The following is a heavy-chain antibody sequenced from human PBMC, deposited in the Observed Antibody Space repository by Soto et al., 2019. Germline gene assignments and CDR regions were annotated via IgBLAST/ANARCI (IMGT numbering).Heavy chain of an antibody. CDR3: AKDCYYDSSGYYHYFDY. J-gene: IGHJ4*02. Sequence: EVQLVESGGGLVQPGRSLRLSCAASGFTFDDYAMHWVRQAPGKGLAWVSGISWNSGSIGYADSVKGRFTISIDNAKNTLYLQMKSLRAEATALCYCAKDCYYDSSGYYHYFDYWGQGTLVTVSS. D-gene: IGHD3-22*01. V-gene: IGHV3-9*01. CDR2: ISWNSGSI. CDR1: GFTFDDYA.